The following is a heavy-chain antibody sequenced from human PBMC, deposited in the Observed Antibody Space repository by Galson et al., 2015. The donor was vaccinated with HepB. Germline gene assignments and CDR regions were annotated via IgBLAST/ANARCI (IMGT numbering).Heavy chain of an antibody. D-gene: IGHD1-14*01. CDR2: ISYDGSNK. V-gene: IGHV3-30*04. CDR3: ARGLAGRGYYYYGMDV. CDR1: GFTFSSYA. J-gene: IGHJ6*02. Sequence: CLRLSCAASGFTFSSYAMHWVRQAPGKGLEWVAVISYDGSNKYYADSVKGRFTISRDNSKNTLYLQVNSLRTEDTAVYYCARGLAGRGYYYYGMDVWGQGTTVTVSS.